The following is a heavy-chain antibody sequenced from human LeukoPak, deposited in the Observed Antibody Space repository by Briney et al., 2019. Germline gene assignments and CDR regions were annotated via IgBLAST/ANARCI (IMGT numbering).Heavy chain of an antibody. Sequence: PGGSLRLSCAASGFTFSSYSMNWVRQAPGKGLEWVSYISSSSSTIYYADSVKGRFTISRDNAKNSLYLQMNSLRAEDTAVYYCARAALVLRYFDWSPGYWGQGTLVTVSS. D-gene: IGHD3-9*01. V-gene: IGHV3-48*04. CDR2: ISSSSSTI. J-gene: IGHJ4*02. CDR3: ARAALVLRYFDWSPGY. CDR1: GFTFSSYS.